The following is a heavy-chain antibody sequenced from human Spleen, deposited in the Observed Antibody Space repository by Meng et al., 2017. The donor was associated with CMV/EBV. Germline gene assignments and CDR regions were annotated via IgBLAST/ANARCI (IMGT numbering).Heavy chain of an antibody. J-gene: IGHJ5*02. Sequence: CGAAGLTFSRKAMSWVGQAPGKELEWVSLIYSSGSATYYVDSVKGRFTISRDNSKNTVYLQMSSLRAEDTAIYYCAKVSSNYDWFDPWGQGTLVTVSS. D-gene: IGHD4-11*01. CDR3: AKVSSNYDWFDP. CDR1: GLTFSRKA. CDR2: IYSSGSAT. V-gene: IGHV3-23*03.